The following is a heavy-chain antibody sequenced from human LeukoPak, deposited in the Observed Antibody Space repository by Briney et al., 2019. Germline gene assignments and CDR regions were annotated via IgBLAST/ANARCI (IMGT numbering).Heavy chain of an antibody. Sequence: GRSLRLSCAASGFTFSSYGMHWVRQAPGKGLEWVALISYDGSNTYYADSVKGRFSISRDNSKNTLYLQVNSLRAEDTAVYYLAKGILDVQYGSGGSCYYFDYWAKETLVTAPS. J-gene: IGHJ4*02. CDR1: GFTFSSYG. CDR2: ISYDGSNT. D-gene: IGHD2-15*01. CDR3: AKGILDVQYGSGGSCYYFDY. V-gene: IGHV3-30*18.